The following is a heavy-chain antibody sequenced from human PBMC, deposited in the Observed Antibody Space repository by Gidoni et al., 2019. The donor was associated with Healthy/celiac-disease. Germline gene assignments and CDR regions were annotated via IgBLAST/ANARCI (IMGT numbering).Heavy chain of an antibody. CDR3: AKSNLVLVVVTAIDY. CDR1: GFTFSRYA. CDR2: ISGSGGST. J-gene: IGHJ4*02. V-gene: IGHV3-23*01. D-gene: IGHD2-21*02. Sequence: EVQLLESGGGLVQPGGSLRLSCAASGFTFSRYAMSWVRQAPGKGLEWVSAISGSGGSTYYADSVKGRFTISRDNSKNTLYLQMNSLRAEDTAVYYCAKSNLVLVVVTAIDYWGQGTLVTVSS.